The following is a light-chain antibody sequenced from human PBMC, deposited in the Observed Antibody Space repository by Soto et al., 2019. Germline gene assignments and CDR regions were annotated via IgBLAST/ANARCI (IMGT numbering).Light chain of an antibody. CDR3: QQTYNPPRT. V-gene: IGKV1-39*01. CDR2: AAS. CDR1: ETIARY. Sequence: DIQLTQSPSSLSASVGDRVTITCRASETIARYLNWYQQKLGKAPNLLIYAASTLKSGFPSRFSGTGSGTDFTLTISRLQPEDFATYYCQQTYNPPRTFGQGTKVDIK. J-gene: IGKJ1*01.